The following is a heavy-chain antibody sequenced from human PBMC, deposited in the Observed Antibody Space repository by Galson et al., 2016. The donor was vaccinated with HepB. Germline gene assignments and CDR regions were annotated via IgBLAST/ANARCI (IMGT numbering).Heavy chain of an antibody. CDR1: GGSISSGGYS. V-gene: IGHV4-30-2*03. D-gene: IGHD6-13*01. CDR2: IYHSGST. J-gene: IGHJ5*02. CDR3: ASHGPKVRSWWGKWFDP. Sequence: TLSLTCAVSGGSISSGGYSWSWIRQPPGKGLEWIGYIYHSGSTYYNPSLKSRVTISADTSKNQISLSLTSVTATDTAVYYCASHGPKVRSWWGKWFDPWGQGTLVTVSS.